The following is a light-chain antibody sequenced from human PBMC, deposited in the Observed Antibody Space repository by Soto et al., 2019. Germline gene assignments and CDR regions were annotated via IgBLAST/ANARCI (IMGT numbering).Light chain of an antibody. Sequence: QSVLTQPPSASGTPGQRVTISCSGTSSNIGNNAVNWYQQFPGTAPKLLIYDNIQRPSGVPDRFSGSKSGTSASLAISGLQSEAEADYYCAAWGDNLNGWVFGVGTKVTVL. J-gene: IGLJ3*02. CDR3: AAWGDNLNGWV. V-gene: IGLV1-44*01. CDR2: DNI. CDR1: SSNIGNNA.